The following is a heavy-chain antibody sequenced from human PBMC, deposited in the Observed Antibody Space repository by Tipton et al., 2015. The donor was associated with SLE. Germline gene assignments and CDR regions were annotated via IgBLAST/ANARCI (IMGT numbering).Heavy chain of an antibody. V-gene: IGHV4-59*11. CDR2: IYHSGST. CDR1: GGSISSHY. D-gene: IGHD6-19*01. Sequence: TLSLTCTVSGGSISSHYWSWIRQSPGKGLEWIGSIYHSGSTNYNPSLKSRVTISVDTSKNQFSLKLSSVTAADTAVYYCARDDVYSSVWYGFDIWGQGTLVTASS. CDR3: ARDDVYSSVWYGFDI. J-gene: IGHJ3*02.